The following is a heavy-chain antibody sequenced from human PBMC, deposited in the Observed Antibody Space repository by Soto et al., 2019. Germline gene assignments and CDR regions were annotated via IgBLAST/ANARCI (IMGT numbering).Heavy chain of an antibody. CDR2: VSYDGSNK. CDR1: GFTFSSFA. J-gene: IGHJ4*02. Sequence: GGSLRLSCAASGFTFSSFAMYWVLQAPGKGLEWVAVVSYDGSNKYYADSVKGRFTISRDNSKNTLYLQMNSLRAEDTAVYYCARDPYYDSSGPGYYFDYWGQGTLVTVSS. V-gene: IGHV3-30-3*01. D-gene: IGHD3-22*01. CDR3: ARDPYYDSSGPGYYFDY.